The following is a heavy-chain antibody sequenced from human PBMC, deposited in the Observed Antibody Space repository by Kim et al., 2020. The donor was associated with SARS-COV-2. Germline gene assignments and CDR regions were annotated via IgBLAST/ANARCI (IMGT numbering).Heavy chain of an antibody. Sequence: SETLSLTCTVSGGSISNYYWSCIRQPPGKGLEWIGYIYYSGSTNYNPSLKSRVTISVDTSKNQFSLKLSSVTAADTAVYYCARGFDYWGQGTLVTVSS. CDR1: GGSISNYY. J-gene: IGHJ4*02. CDR2: IYYSGST. V-gene: IGHV4-59*08. CDR3: ARGFDY.